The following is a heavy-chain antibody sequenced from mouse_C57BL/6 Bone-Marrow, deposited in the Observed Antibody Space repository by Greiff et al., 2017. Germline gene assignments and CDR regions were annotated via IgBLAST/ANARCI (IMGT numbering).Heavy chain of an antibody. Sequence: VKLVESGAELVMPGASVKLSCKASGYTFTSYWMHWVKQRPGQGLEWIGEIDPSDSYTNYNQKFKGKSTLTVDKSSSTAYMQLSSLTSEDSAVYYCAPYYGSSYWYFDVWGTGTTVTVSS. D-gene: IGHD1-1*01. V-gene: IGHV1-69*01. CDR3: APYYGSSYWYFDV. J-gene: IGHJ1*03. CDR1: GYTFTSYW. CDR2: IDPSDSYT.